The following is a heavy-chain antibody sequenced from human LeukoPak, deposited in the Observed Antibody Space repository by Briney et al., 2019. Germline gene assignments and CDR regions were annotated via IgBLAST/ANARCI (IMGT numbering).Heavy chain of an antibody. CDR1: GFTFSTYA. Sequence: GGSLGLSCAASGFTFSTYAMHWVRQAPGKGLEWVAFIRYDGSDKYYADSVKGRFTISRDNSKNTLYLQMNSLRVEDTAVYYCAKDGVVKVYAHYLDHWGQGTPVTVSS. CDR3: AKDGVVKVYAHYLDH. J-gene: IGHJ4*02. CDR2: IRYDGSDK. V-gene: IGHV3-30*02. D-gene: IGHD2-8*01.